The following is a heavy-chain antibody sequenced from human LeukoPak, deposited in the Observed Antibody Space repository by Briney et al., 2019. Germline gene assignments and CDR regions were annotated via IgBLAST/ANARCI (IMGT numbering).Heavy chain of an antibody. V-gene: IGHV3-23*01. Sequence: PGGSLRLSCAASGFTFSDSAMTWVRQAPGKGLDWVSLISFSGANTYYADSVKGRFTISRDNSKDTLFLQMNSLRAEDTAIYYCARSRGTVTMPYYYGMDVWGQGTTVTVSS. CDR1: GFTFSDSA. J-gene: IGHJ6*02. D-gene: IGHD4-17*01. CDR3: ARSRGTVTMPYYYGMDV. CDR2: ISFSGANT.